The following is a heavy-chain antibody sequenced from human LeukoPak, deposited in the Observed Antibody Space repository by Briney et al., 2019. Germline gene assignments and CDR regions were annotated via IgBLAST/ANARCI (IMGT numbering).Heavy chain of an antibody. Sequence: ASVKVSCKASGYTFTGYYMHWVRQAPGQGLEWMGWINPNSGGTNYAQKFQGRVTMTRDTSISTAYMELSRLRSDDTAVYYCARGSSLVRGVIIPLDYWGQGTLVTVSS. CDR2: INPNSGGT. CDR3: ARGSSLVRGVIIPLDY. V-gene: IGHV1-2*02. J-gene: IGHJ4*02. D-gene: IGHD3-10*01. CDR1: GYTFTGYY.